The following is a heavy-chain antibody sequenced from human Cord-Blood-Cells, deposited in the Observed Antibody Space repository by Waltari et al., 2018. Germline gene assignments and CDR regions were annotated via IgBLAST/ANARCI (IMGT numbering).Heavy chain of an antibody. CDR1: GYTFTSYD. CDR3: ASWDSGSYAFDI. Sequence: QVQLVQSGAEVKKPGASVKVSCKASGYTFTSYDINWVRQATGQGREWMGWMNPNRCNTGYAQKFQGRVTITRNTSISTAYMELSSLRSEDTAVYYCASWDSGSYAFDIWGQGTMVTVSS. D-gene: IGHD3-10*01. V-gene: IGHV1-8*03. CDR2: MNPNRCNT. J-gene: IGHJ3*02.